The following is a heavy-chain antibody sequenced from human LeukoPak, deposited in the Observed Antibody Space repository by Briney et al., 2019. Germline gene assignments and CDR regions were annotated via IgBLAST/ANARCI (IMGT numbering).Heavy chain of an antibody. CDR1: GFTFSNSA. V-gene: IGHV3-21*01. D-gene: IGHD3-10*01. CDR3: ARVLVRGVISSFDP. J-gene: IGHJ5*02. CDR2: ISSSSSYI. Sequence: GGSLRLSCAASGFTFSNSAMTWARQAPGKGLEWVSTISSSSSYIYYADSVKGRFTISRDNAKNSLYLQMNSLRAEDTAVYYCARVLVRGVISSFDPWGQGTLVTVSS.